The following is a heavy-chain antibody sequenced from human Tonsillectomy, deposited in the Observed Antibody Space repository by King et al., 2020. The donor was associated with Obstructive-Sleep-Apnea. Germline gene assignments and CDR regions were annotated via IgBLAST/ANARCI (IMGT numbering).Heavy chain of an antibody. CDR1: GFTFSNYG. CDR2: ISYDGSDK. V-gene: IGHV3-30*03. D-gene: IGHD6-13*01. Sequence: VQLVESGGGVVQPGRSLRLSCAASGFTFSNYGMHWVRQAPGEGLEGVAIISYDGSDKYYADSLKGRFTISRDNSQSTLYLQMNSLRPEDTAVYYCGGYNWFDPWGQGTLVTVSS. CDR3: GGYNWFDP. J-gene: IGHJ5*02.